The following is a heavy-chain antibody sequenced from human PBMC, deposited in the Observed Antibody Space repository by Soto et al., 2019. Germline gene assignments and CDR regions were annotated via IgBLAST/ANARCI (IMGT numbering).Heavy chain of an antibody. D-gene: IGHD6-13*01. CDR1: GFTFSSYA. Sequence: GGSLRLSCAAFGFTFSSYAMSWVRQAPGKGLEWVAAISGSGCSTYYADSVKGRFTTSRDNSTNTLYLQMNSLRAEDTAVYYCAASGSSWDTDWFDPWGQGSLVNVSS. V-gene: IGHV3-23*01. J-gene: IGHJ5*02. CDR2: ISGSGCST. CDR3: AASGSSWDTDWFDP.